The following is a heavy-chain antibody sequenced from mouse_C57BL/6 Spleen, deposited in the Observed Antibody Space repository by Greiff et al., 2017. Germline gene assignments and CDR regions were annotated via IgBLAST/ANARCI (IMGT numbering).Heavy chain of an antibody. D-gene: IGHD4-1*01. Sequence: EVMLVESEGGLVQPGSSMKLSCTASGFTFSDYYMAWVRQVPEKGLEWVANINYDGSSTYYLDSLKSRFIISRDNAKNILYLQMSSLKSEDTATYYCARGGTGRYFDVWGTGTTVTVSS. CDR3: ARGGTGRYFDV. CDR1: GFTFSDYY. V-gene: IGHV5-16*01. CDR2: INYDGSST. J-gene: IGHJ1*03.